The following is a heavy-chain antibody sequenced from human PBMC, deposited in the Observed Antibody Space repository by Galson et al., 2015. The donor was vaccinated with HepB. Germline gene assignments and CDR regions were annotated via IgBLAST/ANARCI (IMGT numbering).Heavy chain of an antibody. V-gene: IGHV3-20*04. CDR3: ARDRGGGYYYGSGPPDV. CDR2: INWSGGST. D-gene: IGHD3-10*01. CDR1: GFTFDDYG. J-gene: IGHJ6*02. Sequence: SLRLSCAASGFTFDDYGMSWVRQAPGKGLEWVSGINWSGGSTGYADSVKGRFTISRDNAKNSLYLQMNSLRAEDTALYYCARDRGGGYYYGSGPPDVWGQGTTVTVSS.